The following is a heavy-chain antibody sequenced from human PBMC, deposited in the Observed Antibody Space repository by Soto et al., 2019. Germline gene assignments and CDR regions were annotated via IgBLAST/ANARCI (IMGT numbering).Heavy chain of an antibody. Sequence: GGSLILSCAASGFTFSSYGMHWVRQAPGKGLEWVAVISYDGSNKYYADSVKGRFTISRDNSKNTLYLQMNSLRAEDTAVYYCAREKRVVVAATEGYFDGWGQGTLVTVYS. CDR1: GFTFSSYG. J-gene: IGHJ4*02. V-gene: IGHV3-30*03. CDR2: ISYDGSNK. D-gene: IGHD2-15*01. CDR3: AREKRVVVAATEGYFDG.